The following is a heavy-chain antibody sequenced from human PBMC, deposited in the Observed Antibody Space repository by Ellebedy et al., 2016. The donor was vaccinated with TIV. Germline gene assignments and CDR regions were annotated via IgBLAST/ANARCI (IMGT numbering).Heavy chain of an antibody. CDR1: GFTFRNYV. V-gene: IGHV3-30-3*01. J-gene: IGHJ4*02. CDR3: ARDLDKSSGWYGGAAY. D-gene: IGHD6-19*01. CDR2: ISHDGSSQ. Sequence: GESLKISCAASGFTFRNYVMHWLRQTPGKGLEWVAVISHDGSSQYYADSVKGRFTVSRDNSMTTVYLEMNSLRAEDTALYYCARDLDKSSGWYGGAAYWGQGTQVTVSS.